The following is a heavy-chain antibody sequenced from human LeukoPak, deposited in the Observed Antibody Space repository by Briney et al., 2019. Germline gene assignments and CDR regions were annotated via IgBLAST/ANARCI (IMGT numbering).Heavy chain of an antibody. J-gene: IGHJ5*02. CDR1: GYRFTSYW. V-gene: IGHV5-51*01. Sequence: GESLKISCKGSGYRFTSYWIGWVRQMTGKGLEWMGIIYPGDSDTRYSPSFQGQVTISADKSISTAYLQWSSLKASDTAMYYCASLQGRRYNWFDPWGQGTLVTVSS. CDR3: ASLQGRRYNWFDP. D-gene: IGHD4-17*01. CDR2: IYPGDSDT.